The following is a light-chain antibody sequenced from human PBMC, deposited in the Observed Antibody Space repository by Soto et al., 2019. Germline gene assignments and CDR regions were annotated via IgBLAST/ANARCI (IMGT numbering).Light chain of an antibody. CDR2: DAS. J-gene: IGKJ4*01. CDR1: QSVTST. V-gene: IGKV3-15*01. CDR3: QQYNNWPLT. Sequence: IVMTQSPATLSVSPVERATLSCRASQSVTSTLAWYQQKPGQTPRLLIYDASTRATGIPARFSGSGSGTEFTLTISSLQSEDFAVYYCQQYNNWPLTFGGGTKVDI.